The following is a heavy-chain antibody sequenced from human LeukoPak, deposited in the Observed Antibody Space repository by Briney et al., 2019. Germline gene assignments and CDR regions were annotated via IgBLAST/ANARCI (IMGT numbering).Heavy chain of an antibody. V-gene: IGHV3-11*01. CDR1: GFTFSVYY. CDR3: ARAAYSYYDILTGYSYYMDV. D-gene: IGHD3-9*01. J-gene: IGHJ6*03. CDR2: IGSSGSTI. Sequence: GGSLRLSCAASGFTFSVYYMSWIRQAPGKGLEWVSYIGSSGSTIYYADSVKGRFTISRDNAKNSLYLQMNSLRADDTAVYFCARAAYSYYDILTGYSYYMDVWGKGTTVTISS.